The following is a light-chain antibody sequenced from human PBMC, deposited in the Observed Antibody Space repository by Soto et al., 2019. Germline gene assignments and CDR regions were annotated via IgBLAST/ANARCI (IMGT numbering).Light chain of an antibody. CDR1: QSVSSY. Sequence: EIVLTQSPATLSLSPGERATLSCRASQSVSSYLAWYQQKPGQAPRLLIYDASNRATGIPARFSGSGSGTDFTLTIRRLEPEDFAVYFCKQYGSSPLTFGGGTKVDIK. CDR2: DAS. V-gene: IGKV3-20*01. CDR3: KQYGSSPLT. J-gene: IGKJ4*01.